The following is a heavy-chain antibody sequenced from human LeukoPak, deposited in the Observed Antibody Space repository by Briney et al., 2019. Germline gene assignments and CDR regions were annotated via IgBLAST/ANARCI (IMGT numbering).Heavy chain of an antibody. CDR3: AGERKRGKLLWSHTTYYFDY. CDR1: GFTFSSYA. Sequence: PGGSLRLSCAAPGFTFSSYAMSWVRQAPGKGLEWVSAISGSGGSTYYADSVKGRFTISRDNSKNTLYLQMNSLRAEDTAVYYCAGERKRGKLLWSHTTYYFDYWGQGTLVTVSS. V-gene: IGHV3-23*01. D-gene: IGHD3-10*01. CDR2: ISGSGGST. J-gene: IGHJ4*02.